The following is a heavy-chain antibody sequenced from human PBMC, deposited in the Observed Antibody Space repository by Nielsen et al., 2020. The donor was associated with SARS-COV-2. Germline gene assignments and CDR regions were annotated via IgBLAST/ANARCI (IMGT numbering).Heavy chain of an antibody. V-gene: IGHV4-4*02. CDR2: IYYTGST. J-gene: IGHJ6*02. D-gene: IGHD1-26*01. Sequence: SETLSLTCTVSGGSISSKDWWRWVSQPPGKGLGWVGEIYYTGSTSYNPSLKSRVSISVDQSKNQFSLNLSSVTAADTAVYYCARSGGNYYPYYYYRMNVWGPGTTVTVSS. CDR3: ARSGGNYYPYYYYRMNV. CDR1: GGSISSKDW.